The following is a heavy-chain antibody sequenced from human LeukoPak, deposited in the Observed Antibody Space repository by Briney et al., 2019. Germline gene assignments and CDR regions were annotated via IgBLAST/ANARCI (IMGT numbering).Heavy chain of an antibody. CDR2: IWYDGNNA. CDR1: GFTFSSYG. Sequence: PGRSLRLYCAASGFTFSSYGIHWVRQAPGKGLEWVAVIWYDGNNAYYVDSVKGRFTISRDNSKNTLYLQMNSLRVEDTAVYYCARDITGGSRLGAFDIWGQGTMVTVSS. J-gene: IGHJ3*02. D-gene: IGHD2-15*01. CDR3: ARDITGGSRLGAFDI. V-gene: IGHV3-33*01.